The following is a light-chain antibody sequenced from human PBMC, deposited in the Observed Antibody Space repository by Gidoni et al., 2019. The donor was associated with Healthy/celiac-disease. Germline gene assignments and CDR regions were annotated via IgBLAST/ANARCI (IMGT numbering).Light chain of an antibody. CDR2: KAS. CDR3: QQYNSYSYT. J-gene: IGKJ2*01. Sequence: EIQMTHSPSTLSASVGDRVTITCRASQSISSWLAWYQQKPGKAPKLLIYKASSLESGVPSRFSGSGSGTEFTLTISSLQPDDFATYYCQQYNSYSYTFXQXTRLXIK. CDR1: QSISSW. V-gene: IGKV1-5*03.